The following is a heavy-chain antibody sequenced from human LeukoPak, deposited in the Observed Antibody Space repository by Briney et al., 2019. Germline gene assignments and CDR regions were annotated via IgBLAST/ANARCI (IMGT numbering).Heavy chain of an antibody. V-gene: IGHV1-69*13. J-gene: IGHJ6*02. Sequence: GASVKVSCKASGGTFSNYAISWVRQAPGQGLEWMGGIIPIFGTANYAQKFQGRVTITADESTSTAYMELSSLRSEDTAVYYCARDRDYYDSSGYAIRYYYYGMDVWGQGTTVTVSS. CDR3: ARDRDYYDSSGYAIRYYYYGMDV. CDR2: IIPIFGTA. D-gene: IGHD3-22*01. CDR1: GGTFSNYA.